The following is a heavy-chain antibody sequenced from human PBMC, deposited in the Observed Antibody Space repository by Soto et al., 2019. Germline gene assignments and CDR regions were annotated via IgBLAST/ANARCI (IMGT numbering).Heavy chain of an antibody. V-gene: IGHV1-18*04. CDR3: ARDALTYCGGDCYSDC. J-gene: IGHJ4*02. CDR1: GYTFTSYG. D-gene: IGHD2-21*02. CDR2: ISAYNGNT. Sequence: VASVKVSCKASGYTFTSYGISWVRQAPGQGREWMGWISAYNGNTNYAQKLQGRVTMTTDTSTSTAYMELRSLRSDDTAVYYCARDALTYCGGDCYSDCWGQGTLVTVSS.